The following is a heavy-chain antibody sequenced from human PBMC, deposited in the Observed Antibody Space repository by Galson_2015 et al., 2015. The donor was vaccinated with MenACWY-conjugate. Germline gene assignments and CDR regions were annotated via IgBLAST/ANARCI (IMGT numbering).Heavy chain of an antibody. CDR2: ISSSGTTI. CDR3: ARLAVPGLN. V-gene: IGHV3-48*03. Sequence: SLRLSCAASAFTVSSFEMNWVRQAPGKGLEWVSYISSSGTTIYYSDSVKGRFTISRDNAKNSLYLQMNSLRAEDTAVYYCARLAVPGLNWGQGTLVTVSS. CDR1: AFTVSSFE. D-gene: IGHD6-19*01. J-gene: IGHJ4*02.